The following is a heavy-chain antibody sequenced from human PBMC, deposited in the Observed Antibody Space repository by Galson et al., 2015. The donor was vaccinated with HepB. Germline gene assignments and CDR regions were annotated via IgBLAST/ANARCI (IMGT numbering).Heavy chain of an antibody. CDR1: GFTFSFYN. CDR2: ISSDGHSI. CDR3: ARDYRPDFGSGTYYPNYFDP. Sequence: SLRLSCAASGFTFSFYNMNWVRQAPGKGLEWVSSISSDGHSIYYADSLKGRFTISRDNAENSLFLQMNNLGAEDTAVYYCARDYRPDFGSGTYYPNYFDPWGQGTLVTVSS. V-gene: IGHV3-21*06. D-gene: IGHD3-10*01. J-gene: IGHJ5*02.